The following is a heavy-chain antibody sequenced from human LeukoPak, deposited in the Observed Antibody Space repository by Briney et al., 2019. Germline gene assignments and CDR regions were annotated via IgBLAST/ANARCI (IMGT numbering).Heavy chain of an antibody. D-gene: IGHD2-21*02. V-gene: IGHV4-39*01. Sequence: SETLSLTCTVSGGSISSSSYYWGWIRPPPGKGLEWIGSIYYSGSTYYNPSLKSRVTISVNTSKNQFSLKLSSVTAADTAVYYCESYAPGPGDIVVATAILWFFDIWGQGTMVTVSS. J-gene: IGHJ3*02. CDR2: IYYSGST. CDR3: ESYAPGPGDIVVATAILWFFDI. CDR1: GGSISSSSYY.